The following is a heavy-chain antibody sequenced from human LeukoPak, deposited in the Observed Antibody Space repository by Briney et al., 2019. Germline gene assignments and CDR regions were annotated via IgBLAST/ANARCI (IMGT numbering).Heavy chain of an antibody. V-gene: IGHV3-21*01. CDR3: ARDLSRDIVVVPAAMGWFDP. CDR1: GFTFSSYS. Sequence: KPGGSLRLSCAASGFTFSSYSMNWVRQAPGKGLEWVSSISSSSSYIYYADSVKGRFTISRDNAKNSLYLQMNSLRAEDTAVYYCARDLSRDIVVVPAAMGWFDPWGQGTLVTVSS. J-gene: IGHJ5*02. CDR2: ISSSSSYI. D-gene: IGHD2-2*01.